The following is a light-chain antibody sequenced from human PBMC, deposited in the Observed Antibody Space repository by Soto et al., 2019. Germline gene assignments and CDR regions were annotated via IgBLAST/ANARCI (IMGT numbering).Light chain of an antibody. CDR1: TGSITTGYY. Sequence: QAVVTQEPSLTVSPGGTVTLTCASSTGSITTGYYPNWFQQKPGQAPRALIYNTSNKQSWTPARFSGSLIGGKAALTLSGVQPEDEAEYYCLLFYGGAQLVFGGGTKLTVL. CDR3: LLFYGGAQLV. J-gene: IGLJ2*01. V-gene: IGLV7-43*01. CDR2: NTS.